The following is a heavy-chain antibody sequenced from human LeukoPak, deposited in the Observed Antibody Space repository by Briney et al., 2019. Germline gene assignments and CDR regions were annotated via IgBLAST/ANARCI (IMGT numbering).Heavy chain of an antibody. CDR3: ARAPYMITIFGVGDRYYYMDV. CDR2: ISAYNGNT. CDR1: GYTFTSYG. Sequence: ASVKVSCKASGYTFTSYGISWVRQAPGQGLEWMGWISAYNGNTNYAQKLQGRVTMTTDTSTSTAYMEMRSLRSADTAVYYCARAPYMITIFGVGDRYYYMDVWGKGTTVTVSS. J-gene: IGHJ6*03. D-gene: IGHD3-3*01. V-gene: IGHV1-18*01.